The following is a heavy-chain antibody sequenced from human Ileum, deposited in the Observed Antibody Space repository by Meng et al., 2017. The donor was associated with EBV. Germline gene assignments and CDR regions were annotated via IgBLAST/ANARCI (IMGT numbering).Heavy chain of an antibody. CDR1: VFSLSPSGVG. D-gene: IGHD1-14*01. V-gene: IGHV2-5*02. CDR3: AHRPSPVYTPVTFDY. CDR2: IYWDDEK. Sequence: QIPLTRSGPSPLNPTHALRTSRTLSVFSLSPSGVGVGWIRQPPGKALEWLAFIYWDDEKRYNPSLKSRITITKDTSKNQVVLTMTNMDPVDTATYYCAHRPSPVYTPVTFDYWGQGTLVTVSS. J-gene: IGHJ4*02.